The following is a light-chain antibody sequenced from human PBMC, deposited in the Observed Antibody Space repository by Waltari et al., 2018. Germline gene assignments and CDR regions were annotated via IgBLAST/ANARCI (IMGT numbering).Light chain of an antibody. V-gene: IGKV1-39*01. CDR2: AAC. Sequence: DIQMTQSPSSLSASVGDRVTITCRASQSISSYLNWYQQKPGKAPMLLIYAACSLQSGVTSRFSGSGSGTDFTLTISSLPPEDFATYYCQQSYSTPTFGQGTKVEIK. CDR3: QQSYSTPT. J-gene: IGKJ1*01. CDR1: QSISSY.